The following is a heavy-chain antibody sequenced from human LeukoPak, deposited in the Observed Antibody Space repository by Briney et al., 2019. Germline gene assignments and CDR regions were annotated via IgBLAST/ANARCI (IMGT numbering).Heavy chain of an antibody. V-gene: IGHV3-30-3*01. D-gene: IGHD3-16*01. CDR2: ISYDGSNK. Sequence: GGSLRLSCAASGFTFSSYAMHWVRQAPGKGLEWVAVISYDGSNKYYADSVKGRFTISRDNAKNSLYLQMNSLRAEDTAVYYCARDWGGVDAFDIWGQGTMVTVSS. J-gene: IGHJ3*02. CDR1: GFTFSSYA. CDR3: ARDWGGVDAFDI.